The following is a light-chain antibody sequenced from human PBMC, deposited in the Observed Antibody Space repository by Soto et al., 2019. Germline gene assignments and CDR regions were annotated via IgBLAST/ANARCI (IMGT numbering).Light chain of an antibody. V-gene: IGLV2-14*01. CDR1: GSDVGGYND. J-gene: IGLJ2*01. CDR3: SSYTSASTPLV. CDR2: DVS. Sequence: QSALTQPASVSGSPGQWITISCTGSGSDVGGYNDVSWYQQHPGKAPKVMIYDVSNRPSGVSNRFSGSKSGNTASLTISGLQAEDEADYYCSSYTSASTPLVFGGGTKLTVL.